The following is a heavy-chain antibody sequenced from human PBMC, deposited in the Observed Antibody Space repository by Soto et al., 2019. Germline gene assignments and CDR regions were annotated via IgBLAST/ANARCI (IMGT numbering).Heavy chain of an antibody. Sequence: GGSLRLSCAASGSTFSDYHMSWVRQAPGKGQEWLSYISSSSSYTNYADSVRGRFTISRDNAKKSLYLQMNSLRAEDTAVYYCAQGISCSSSDCYAPNWFDSWGQGPLVTVSS. CDR3: AQGISCSSSDCYAPNWFDS. V-gene: IGHV3-11*03. D-gene: IGHD2-2*01. CDR1: GSTFSDYH. CDR2: ISSSSSYT. J-gene: IGHJ5*01.